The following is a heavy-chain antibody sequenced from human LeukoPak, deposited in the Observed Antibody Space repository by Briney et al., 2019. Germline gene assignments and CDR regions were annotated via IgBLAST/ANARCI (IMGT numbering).Heavy chain of an antibody. CDR3: ATGPRSSPGSAFDY. V-gene: IGHV1-2*02. CDR2: INPNSGGT. J-gene: IGHJ4*02. Sequence: ASVKVSCKASGYTFTGYYMHWVRQAPGQGLEWMGWINPNSGGTNYAQKFQGRVTMTEDTSTDTAYMELSSLRSEDTAVYYCATGPRSSPGSAFDYWGQGTLVTVSS. CDR1: GYTFTGYY. D-gene: IGHD6-6*01.